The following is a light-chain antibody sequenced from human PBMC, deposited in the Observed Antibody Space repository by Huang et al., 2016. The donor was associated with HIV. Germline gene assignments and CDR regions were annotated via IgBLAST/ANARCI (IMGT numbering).Light chain of an antibody. Sequence: DVVMTQSPLSLPVTLGQPASISCRSSQSLVHSDGNTYLNWFQHRPGQSPRRLIYKVSKRDSGVPDRVSGSGSGTDFTLKISRVEAEDVGVYYCMQGTHWRSFGQGTKLEIK. V-gene: IGKV2-30*02. CDR1: QSLVHSDGNTY. CDR3: MQGTHWRS. CDR2: KVS. J-gene: IGKJ2*03.